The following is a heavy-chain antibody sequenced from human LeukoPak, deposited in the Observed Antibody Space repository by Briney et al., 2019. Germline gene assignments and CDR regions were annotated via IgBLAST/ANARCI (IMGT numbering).Heavy chain of an antibody. V-gene: IGHV3-15*01. CDR2: IKSKTDGGTT. Sequence: GGSLRLSCEASGFTFNSYWMSWVRQAPGKGLEWVGRIKSKTDGGTTDYAAPVKGRFTISRDDSRNTLSLQMNSLKTEDTAVYYCTTITMIRGHEDYWGQGTLVTVSS. CDR1: GFTFNSYW. J-gene: IGHJ4*02. D-gene: IGHD3-10*01. CDR3: TTITMIRGHEDY.